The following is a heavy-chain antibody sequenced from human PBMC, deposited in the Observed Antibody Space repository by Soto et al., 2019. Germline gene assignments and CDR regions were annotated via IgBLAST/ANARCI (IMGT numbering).Heavy chain of an antibody. CDR2: ISYDGSNK. D-gene: IGHD3-10*01. CDR3: AKAYRRGLLWFGELDFDY. V-gene: IGHV3-30*18. J-gene: IGHJ4*02. Sequence: GGSLRLSCAASGFTFSSYGMHWVRQAPGKGLEWVAVISYDGSNKYYADSVKGRFTISRDNSKNTLYLQMNSLRAEDTAVYYCAKAYRRGLLWFGELDFDYWGQGTLVTVSS. CDR1: GFTFSSYG.